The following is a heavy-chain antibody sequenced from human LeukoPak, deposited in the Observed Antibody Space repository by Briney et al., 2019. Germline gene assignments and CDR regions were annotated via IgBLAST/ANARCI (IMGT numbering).Heavy chain of an antibody. CDR1: GGSISSYF. J-gene: IGHJ2*01. D-gene: IGHD4-17*01. CDR2: IYYTGST. V-gene: IGHV4-59*01. CDR3: ARDYGDIPPDWYYDL. Sequence: SETLSLTCTVSGGSISSYFWSWIRQPPGKGLEWIGYIYYTGSTTYNPSLKSRVTISVDTSKNQFSLKLRSVTAADTAVYYCARDYGDIPPDWYYDLWGRGTLVTVSS.